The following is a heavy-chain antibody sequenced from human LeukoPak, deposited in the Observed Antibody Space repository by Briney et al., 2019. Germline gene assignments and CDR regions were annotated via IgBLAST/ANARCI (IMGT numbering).Heavy chain of an antibody. CDR3: AKDGALSGYDPYFDY. CDR2: ISYDGSNK. CDR1: GFTFSRYG. V-gene: IGHV3-30*18. J-gene: IGHJ4*02. Sequence: GGSLRLSCAVSGFTFSRYGMHWLRQAPGKGLEWVAVISYDGSNKYYADSVKGRFTISRDNSKNTLYLQMNSLRAEDTAVYYCAKDGALSGYDPYFDYRGQGTLVTVSS. D-gene: IGHD5-12*01.